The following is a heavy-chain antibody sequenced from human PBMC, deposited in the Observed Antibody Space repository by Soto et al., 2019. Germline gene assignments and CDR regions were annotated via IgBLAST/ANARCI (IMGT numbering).Heavy chain of an antibody. Sequence: GGSLRLSCAASGFTFSSYAMHWVRQAPGKGLEYVSAISSNGGSTYYANSVKGRFTISRDNSKNTLYLQMGSLRADDTAVYYCARGYSSSRDLGYWGQGTLVTVSS. D-gene: IGHD6-13*01. J-gene: IGHJ4*02. V-gene: IGHV3-64*01. CDR3: ARGYSSSRDLGY. CDR2: ISSNGGST. CDR1: GFTFSSYA.